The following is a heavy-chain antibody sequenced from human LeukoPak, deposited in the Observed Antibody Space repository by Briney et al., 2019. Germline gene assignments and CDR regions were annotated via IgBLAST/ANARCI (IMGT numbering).Heavy chain of an antibody. Sequence: GASVKVSCKASGYTFTDYYIHWVRQAPGQGLEWVGRINPNSGGTNYAQRFQGRVTVTRDTSISTAYMELSTLRSDDAAVYYCARDKRSTAGNWFDPWGQGTLVTVSS. CDR3: ARDKRSTAGNWFDP. CDR2: INPNSGGT. J-gene: IGHJ5*02. V-gene: IGHV1-2*06. D-gene: IGHD1-14*01. CDR1: GYTFTDYY.